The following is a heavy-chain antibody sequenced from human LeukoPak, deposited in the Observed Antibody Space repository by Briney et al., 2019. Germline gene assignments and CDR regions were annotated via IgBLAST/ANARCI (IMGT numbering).Heavy chain of an antibody. CDR3: VRAPPYCGGDCSDWYFDL. J-gene: IGHJ2*01. V-gene: IGHV3-21*01. CDR1: GFTFSTYT. D-gene: IGHD2-21*02. CDR2: ISSRSTYI. Sequence: GGSLILSCAASGFTFSTYTMNWVRQAPGKGLEWVSSISSRSTYIYYADSVKGRFTISRDSAKNSLYLQMNSLRAEDTAMYYCVRAPPYCGGDCSDWYFDLWGRGTLATVSS.